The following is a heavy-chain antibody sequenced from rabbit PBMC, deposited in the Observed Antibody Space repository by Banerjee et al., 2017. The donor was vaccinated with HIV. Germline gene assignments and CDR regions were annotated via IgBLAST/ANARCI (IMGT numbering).Heavy chain of an antibody. CDR3: ARAGSGYRQFDL. CDR1: GFTLSSYW. V-gene: IGHV1S45*01. J-gene: IGHJ4*01. CDR2: INSNTGNT. Sequence: QEQLVESGGGLVQPEGSLTLTCKASGFTLSSYWMWWVRQAPGKGLEWIACINSNTGNTVYASWAKGPFTISKTSSTTVTLQMTSLTVADTATYFCARAGSGYRQFDLWGPGTLVT. D-gene: IGHD8-1*01.